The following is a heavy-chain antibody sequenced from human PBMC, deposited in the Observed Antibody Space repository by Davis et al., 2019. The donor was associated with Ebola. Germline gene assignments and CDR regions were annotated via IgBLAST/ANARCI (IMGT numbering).Heavy chain of an antibody. V-gene: IGHV3-21*01. CDR1: GFTFSTYS. D-gene: IGHD3-10*01. Sequence: GGSLRLSCAASGFTFSTYSMSWVRQAPGKGLEWVSSISSDSDFIYYADSVKGRFTISRDNAKNSLYLQMNSLRAEDTAVYYCARDYMVRGVEYYFDSWGQGTLVTVSS. J-gene: IGHJ4*02. CDR3: ARDYMVRGVEYYFDS. CDR2: ISSDSDFI.